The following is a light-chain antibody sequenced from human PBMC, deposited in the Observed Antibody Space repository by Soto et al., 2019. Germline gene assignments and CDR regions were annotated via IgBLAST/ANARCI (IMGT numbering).Light chain of an antibody. Sequence: VMTQSPATLTKTPGERATLSCRASQSVGSNLAWYQQKPGQAPRLLIYGASTRATGIPARFSGSGSGTEFTLTISSLQSEDFAVYYCQQYENWPRTFGQGSNVDI. V-gene: IGKV3-15*01. J-gene: IGKJ1*01. CDR2: GAS. CDR3: QQYENWPRT. CDR1: QSVGSN.